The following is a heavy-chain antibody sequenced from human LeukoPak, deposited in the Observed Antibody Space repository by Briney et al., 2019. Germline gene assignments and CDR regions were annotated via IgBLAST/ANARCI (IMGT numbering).Heavy chain of an antibody. CDR1: GGSISSYY. D-gene: IGHD3-10*01. J-gene: IGHJ4*02. CDR3: ARADYYGSGSYYGTEFDY. Sequence: SETLSLTCTVSGGSISSYYWSWIRQPPGKGQEWIGYIYYSGSTNYNPSLKSRVTISVDTSKNQFSLKLSSVTAADTAVYYCARADYYGSGSYYGTEFDYWGQGTLVTVSS. V-gene: IGHV4-59*01. CDR2: IYYSGST.